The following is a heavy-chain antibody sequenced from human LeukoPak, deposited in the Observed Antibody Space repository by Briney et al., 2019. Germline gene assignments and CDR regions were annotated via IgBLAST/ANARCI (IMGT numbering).Heavy chain of an antibody. D-gene: IGHD2-2*02. Sequence: GGSLRLSCAASGFTFRSYAMSWVRQAPGKGLEWVSAISGSGDSTYYADSVEGRFTISRDNSKNTLYLQMNSLRVEDTAVYYCAKIRYLLLYAGDYWGQGTLVTVSS. J-gene: IGHJ4*02. CDR3: AKIRYLLLYAGDY. CDR2: ISGSGDST. V-gene: IGHV3-23*01. CDR1: GFTFRSYA.